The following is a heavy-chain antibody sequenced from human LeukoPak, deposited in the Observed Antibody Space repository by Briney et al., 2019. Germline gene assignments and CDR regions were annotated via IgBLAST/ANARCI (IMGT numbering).Heavy chain of an antibody. CDR2: ISYDGSNK. V-gene: IGHV3-30-3*01. D-gene: IGHD6-13*01. J-gene: IGHJ4*02. CDR3: ARLAAAGTTDFDY. CDR1: GFTFSSYA. Sequence: PGGSLRLSCAASGFTFSSYAMHWVRQAPGKGLEWVAVISYDGSNKYYAGSVKGRFTISRDNSKNTLYLQMNSLRAEDTAVYYCARLAAAGTTDFDYWGQGTLVTVSS.